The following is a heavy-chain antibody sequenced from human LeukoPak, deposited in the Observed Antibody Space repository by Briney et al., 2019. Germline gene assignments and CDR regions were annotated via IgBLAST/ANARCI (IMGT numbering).Heavy chain of an antibody. J-gene: IGHJ4*02. CDR2: ISAYNGNT. Sequence: ASMKVSCKASGYTFTSYGISWVRQAPGQGLEWMGWISAYNGNTNYAQKLQGRVTMTTDTSTSTAYMELRSLRSDDTAVYYCARTMITFGGVIAVPDYWGQGTLVTVSS. CDR1: GYTFTSYG. V-gene: IGHV1-18*01. CDR3: ARTMITFGGVIAVPDY. D-gene: IGHD3-16*02.